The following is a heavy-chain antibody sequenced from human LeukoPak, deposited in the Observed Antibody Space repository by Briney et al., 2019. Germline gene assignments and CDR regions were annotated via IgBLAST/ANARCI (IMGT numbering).Heavy chain of an antibody. D-gene: IGHD3-10*02. Sequence: GGSLRLSCAASGSTLRSYWMNWVRQAPGRVLEWVANIKEDGSEKYYVDSVKGRFTISRDNAKNSLYVQMNSLRAEDTAVYYCAELGITMIGGVWGKGTTVTISS. V-gene: IGHV3-7*01. CDR3: AELGITMIGGV. CDR2: IKEDGSEK. CDR1: GSTLRSYW. J-gene: IGHJ6*04.